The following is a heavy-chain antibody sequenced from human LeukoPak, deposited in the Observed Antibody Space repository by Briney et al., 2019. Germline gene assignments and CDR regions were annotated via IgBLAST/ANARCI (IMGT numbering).Heavy chain of an antibody. D-gene: IGHD1-1*01. CDR2: IYYRGST. CDR3: ARSRVTYKYDMDV. V-gene: IGHV4-59*05. CDR1: GGSISSYY. J-gene: IGHJ6*02. Sequence: PSETLSLTCTVSGGSISSYYWSWIRQPPGKGLEWIGSIYYRGSTYYNPSLKSRVTISVDTSQNQFSLKLSSVTAADTAVYYCARSRVTYKYDMDVWGQGTTVTVSS.